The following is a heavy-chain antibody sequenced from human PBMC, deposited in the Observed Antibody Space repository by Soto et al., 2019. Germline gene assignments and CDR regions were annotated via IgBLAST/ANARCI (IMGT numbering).Heavy chain of an antibody. V-gene: IGHV4-39*07. CDR1: GGSISSSSYY. J-gene: IGHJ2*01. Sequence: SETLSLTCTVSGGSISSSSYYWGWIRQPPGKGLEWIGSINYSGSTYYNPSLTRRVTLSVDTSMNQVSLKLTSVTAADTAVYYCARLASGWQYYYFDFWGRGTPVTVSS. D-gene: IGHD6-19*01. CDR2: INYSGST. CDR3: ARLASGWQYYYFDF.